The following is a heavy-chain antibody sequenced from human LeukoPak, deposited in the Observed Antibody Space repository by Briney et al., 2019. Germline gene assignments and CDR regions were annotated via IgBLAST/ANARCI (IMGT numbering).Heavy chain of an antibody. D-gene: IGHD5-12*01. V-gene: IGHV3-30*18. CDR1: GFTFSDYG. CDR2: VSHDGRDL. J-gene: IGHJ4*02. CDR3: AKARSYGDYEPLDY. Sequence: PGGSLRLSCATSGFTFSDYGMHWVRQAPGKGLEWVAVVSHDGRDLHSADSVKGRFTISRDNSKNTLYLQMVRLRADDTAVYYCAKARSYGDYEPLDYWGQGTLVTVSS.